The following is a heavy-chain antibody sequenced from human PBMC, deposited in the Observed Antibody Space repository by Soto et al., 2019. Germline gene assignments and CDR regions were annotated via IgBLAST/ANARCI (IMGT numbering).Heavy chain of an antibody. CDR3: ARGRYIWNQGGFDI. CDR1: GGSISSNDYY. Sequence: SETLSLTCTVSGGSISSNDYYWSWIRQPPGKCLEWIGYIYYSGSTYYNPSLKSRVTISADTSKTQFSLKLTSVTAADTAVYYCARGRYIWNQGGFDIWGQGTVVTVSS. D-gene: IGHD1-20*01. CDR2: IYYSGST. V-gene: IGHV4-30-4*01. J-gene: IGHJ3*02.